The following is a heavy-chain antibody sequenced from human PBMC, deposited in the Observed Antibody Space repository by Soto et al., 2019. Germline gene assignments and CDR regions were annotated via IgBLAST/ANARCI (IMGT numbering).Heavy chain of an antibody. Sequence: QVQLVQSGSEVKKPGSSVKVSCKASADTFNSYSLSWLRQAPGQRLEWMGGITPVVGTADYAQSFEDRLTITADDSPSTVYMELSRLRSDDTAVYYCARSLEGTPVTNSFDPWGQGALVTVSS. CDR2: ITPVVGTA. V-gene: IGHV1-69*01. CDR1: ADTFNSYS. D-gene: IGHD4-17*01. J-gene: IGHJ5*02. CDR3: ARSLEGTPVTNSFDP.